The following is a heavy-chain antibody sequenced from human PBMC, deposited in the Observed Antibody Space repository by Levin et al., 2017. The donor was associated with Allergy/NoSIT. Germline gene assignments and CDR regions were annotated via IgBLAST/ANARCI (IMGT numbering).Heavy chain of an antibody. J-gene: IGHJ5*02. CDR1: GGSFSGYY. D-gene: IGHD3-9*01. V-gene: IGHV4-34*01. CDR3: ARGRSPLRDFRTNWFDP. Sequence: GSLRLSCAVYGGSFSGYYWSWIRQPPGKGLEWIGEINHSGSTNYNPSLKSRVTISVDTSKNQFSLKLSSVTAADTAVYYCARGRSPLRDFRTNWFDPWGQGTLVTVSS. CDR2: INHSGST.